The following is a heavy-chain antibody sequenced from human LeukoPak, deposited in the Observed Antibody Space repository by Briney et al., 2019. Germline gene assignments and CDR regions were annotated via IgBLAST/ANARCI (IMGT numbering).Heavy chain of an antibody. Sequence: GGSLRLSCAASGFTFSSYDMHWVRQATGKGLEWVSAIGTAGDTYYPGSVKGRFTISRENAKNSLYLQMNSLRAGDTAAYYCARAGTGDYFDYWGQGTLVTVSS. V-gene: IGHV3-13*01. D-gene: IGHD1-1*01. CDR2: IGTAGDT. CDR1: GFTFSSYD. CDR3: ARAGTGDYFDY. J-gene: IGHJ4*02.